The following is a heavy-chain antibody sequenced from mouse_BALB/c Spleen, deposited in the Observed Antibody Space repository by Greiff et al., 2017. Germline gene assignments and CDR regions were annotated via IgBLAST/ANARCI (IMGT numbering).Heavy chain of an antibody. Sequence: DVKLVESGGGLVKPGGSLKLSCAASGFAFSSYDMSWVRQTPEKRLEWVAYISSGGGSTYYPDTVKGRFTISRDNAKNTLYLQMSSLKSEDTAMYYCAKRWLLSFGCWGQGTTLTVSS. CDR1: GFAFSSYD. J-gene: IGHJ2*01. D-gene: IGHD2-3*01. CDR2: ISSGGGST. V-gene: IGHV5-12-1*01. CDR3: AKRWLLSFGC.